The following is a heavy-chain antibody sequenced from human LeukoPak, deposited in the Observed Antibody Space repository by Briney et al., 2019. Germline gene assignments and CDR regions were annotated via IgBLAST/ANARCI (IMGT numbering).Heavy chain of an antibody. V-gene: IGHV3-33*01. CDR3: ARRSTTHDAFDI. D-gene: IGHD2/OR15-2a*01. CDR2: IWYDGRNK. J-gene: IGHJ3*02. CDR1: GFTFSSYS. Sequence: PGGSLRLSCAASGFTFSSYSMHWLRQAPGKGLEWVAVIWYDGRNKYYADSVKGRFTISRDNSKNTLYLQMDSLRAEATAVYYCARRSTTHDAFDIWGQGTMVTVSS.